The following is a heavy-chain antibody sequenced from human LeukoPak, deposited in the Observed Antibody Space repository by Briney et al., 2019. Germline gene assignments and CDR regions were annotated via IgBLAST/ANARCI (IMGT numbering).Heavy chain of an antibody. CDR2: ISDTGATT. V-gene: IGHV3-23*01. D-gene: IGHD2-8*01. CDR3: AKDTSIGRYCTNGVCSPFVY. J-gene: IGHJ4*02. Sequence: GGSLRQSCAGSGFTFSSYAMSWVRQAPGKGLEWVSAISDTGATTYDADSVKGRFTISRDNSRSTLYLQMNSLRAEDTALYYCAKDTSIGRYCTNGVCSPFVYWGEETRVTVSS. CDR1: GFTFSSYA.